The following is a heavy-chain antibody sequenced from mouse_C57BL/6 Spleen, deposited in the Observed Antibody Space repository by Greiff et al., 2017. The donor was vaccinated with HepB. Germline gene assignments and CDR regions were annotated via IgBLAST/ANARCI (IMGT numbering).Heavy chain of an antibody. CDR2: INPYNGGT. CDR1: GYTFTDYY. CDR3: ARYYDYLFDY. V-gene: IGHV1-19*01. J-gene: IGHJ2*01. D-gene: IGHD2-4*01. Sequence: EVQLQQSGPVLVKPGASVKMSCKASGYTFTDYYMNWVKQSHGKSLEWIGVINPYNGGTSYNQKFKGKATLTVDKSSSTAYMELNSLTSEDSAVYYCARYYDYLFDYWGQGTTLTVSS.